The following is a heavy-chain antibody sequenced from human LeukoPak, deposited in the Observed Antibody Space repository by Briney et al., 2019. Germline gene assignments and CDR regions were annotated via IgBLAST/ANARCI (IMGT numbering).Heavy chain of an antibody. V-gene: IGHV4-59*01. CDR2: FYYSGST. CDR1: GDSISTYY. J-gene: IGHJ4*02. CDR3: ARDRRGYSYGYYFDY. D-gene: IGHD5-18*01. Sequence: PSETLSLTCTVSGDSISTYYWYWIRQPPGKGLEWIGYFYYSGSTSYSPSLKSRVTISVDTSKNQFSLKLSSVTAADTAVYYCARDRRGYSYGYYFDYWGQGTLVTVSS.